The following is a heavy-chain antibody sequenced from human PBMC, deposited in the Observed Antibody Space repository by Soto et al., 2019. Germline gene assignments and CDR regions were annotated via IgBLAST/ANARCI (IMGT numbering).Heavy chain of an antibody. V-gene: IGHV4-39*01. J-gene: IGHJ4*02. Sequence: QLLESGPGLVKPSETLSLTCTVSGGSISSSSYYWGWIRQPPGKGLEWIGSIYYSGSTYYNPSLKSRVTISVDTSKNQFSLKLSSVTAADTAVYYCASRWNMGVDYWGQGTLVTVSS. CDR3: ASRWNMGVDY. CDR2: IYYSGST. CDR1: GGSISSSSYY. D-gene: IGHD1-1*01.